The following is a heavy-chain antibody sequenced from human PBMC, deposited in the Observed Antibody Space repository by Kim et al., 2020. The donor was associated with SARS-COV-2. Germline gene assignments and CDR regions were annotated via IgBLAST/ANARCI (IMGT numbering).Heavy chain of an antibody. J-gene: IGHJ6*03. CDR3: ARMAAKQQASGDYYYYMDV. CDR1: GGSMRPFY. D-gene: IGHD5-18*01. CDR2: IYHSGST. V-gene: IGHV4-59*01. Sequence: SETLSLTCTVSGGSMRPFYWSWIRQPPGKGLEWIGYIYHSGSTNYNSSLKRRLTISVDTSNNQFSLRLTSVAAADSAVYYCARMAAKQQASGDYYYYMDV.